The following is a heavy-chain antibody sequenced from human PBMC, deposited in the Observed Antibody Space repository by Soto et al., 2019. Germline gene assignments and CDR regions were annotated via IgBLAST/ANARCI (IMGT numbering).Heavy chain of an antibody. CDR3: ARVYSSGWKGLGY. CDR2: ITTHNDNT. V-gene: IGHV1-18*01. Sequence: QLVQSGDEVKKPGSSVKVSCKASGYTFISYGIGWVRQAPGQGLEWMGWITTHNDNTNYAQQFQGRVTFTTDTSTSTAYMELRDLTSDDTAVYYCARVYSSGWKGLGYWGQGTLVTVSS. CDR1: GYTFISYG. D-gene: IGHD6-19*01. J-gene: IGHJ4*02.